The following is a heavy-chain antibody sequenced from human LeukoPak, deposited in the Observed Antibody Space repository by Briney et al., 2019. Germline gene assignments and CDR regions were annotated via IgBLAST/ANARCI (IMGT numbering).Heavy chain of an antibody. V-gene: IGHV3-11*05. CDR1: GFTFSDYY. CDR3: AREARYYYDSSGYYASDY. J-gene: IGHJ4*02. D-gene: IGHD3-22*01. CDR2: ISSSSSYT. Sequence: GGSLRLSCAASGFTFSDYYMSWIRQAPGKGLEWVSYISSSSSYTNYADSVKGRFTIPRDNAKNSLYLQMNSLRAEDTAVYYCAREARYYYDSSGYYASDYWGQGTLVTVSS.